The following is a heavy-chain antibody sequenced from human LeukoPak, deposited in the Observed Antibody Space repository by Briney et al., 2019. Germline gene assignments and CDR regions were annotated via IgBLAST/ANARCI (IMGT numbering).Heavy chain of an antibody. CDR3: TKSLDY. J-gene: IGHJ4*02. Sequence: PGGSLRLSCVASGFTFSRSWMDWVRQVPGKGLEWVANIREDGRETYYVDSARGRFTIPRDNAKNSLYLQMDRLRVEDTAIYYCTKSLDYWGQGTLVTVPS. V-gene: IGHV3-7*01. CDR2: IREDGRET. CDR1: GFTFSRSW.